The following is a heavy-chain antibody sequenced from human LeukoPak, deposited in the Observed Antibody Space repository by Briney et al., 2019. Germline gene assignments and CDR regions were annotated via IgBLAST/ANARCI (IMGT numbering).Heavy chain of an antibody. D-gene: IGHD6-13*01. V-gene: IGHV4-39*01. CDR3: ARDSSSWSYFDY. CDR1: GGSISSSSYY. Sequence: SETLSLTCTVSGGSISSSSYYWGWIRQPPGKGLEWIGSIYYSGSTYYNPSLKRRVTISVDTSKNQFSLKLSSVTAADTAVYYCARDSSSWSYFDYWGQGTLVTVSS. J-gene: IGHJ4*02. CDR2: IYYSGST.